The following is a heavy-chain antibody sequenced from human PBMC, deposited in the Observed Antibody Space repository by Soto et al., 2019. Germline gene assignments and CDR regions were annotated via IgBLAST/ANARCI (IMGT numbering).Heavy chain of an antibody. Sequence: ASVKVSCKASEYTFTNDAMHWVRQAPGQRLEWMGWINIGNGNTKYTQSLQGRVTITRDTSASTVYMEVSSLRSEDTAIYYCARATGYGRLDSWGQGTLAPVSS. CDR1: EYTFTNDA. CDR3: ARATGYGRLDS. J-gene: IGHJ4*02. D-gene: IGHD5-18*01. V-gene: IGHV1-3*04. CDR2: INIGNGNT.